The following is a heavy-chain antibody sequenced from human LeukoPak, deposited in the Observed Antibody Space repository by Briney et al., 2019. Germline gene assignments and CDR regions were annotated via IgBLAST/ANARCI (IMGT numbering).Heavy chain of an antibody. D-gene: IGHD1-26*01. CDR2: MYTLGNT. V-gene: IGHV3-66*01. Sequence: GGTLRLSCAASGFTFSNYGLSWVRQAPGKGLQWVSVMYTLGNTYYADSVKGRFTISRDNSKNTLYLQMNSLRAEDTAMYYCAGYGGRYPYYMDVWGKGTTVTISS. CDR3: AGYGGRYPYYMDV. CDR1: GFTFSNYG. J-gene: IGHJ6*03.